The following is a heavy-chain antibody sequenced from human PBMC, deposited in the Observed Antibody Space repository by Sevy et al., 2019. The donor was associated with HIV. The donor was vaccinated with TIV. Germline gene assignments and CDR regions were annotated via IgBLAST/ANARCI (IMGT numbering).Heavy chain of an antibody. J-gene: IGHJ4*02. D-gene: IGHD3-16*01. CDR2: ITTSSYI. V-gene: IGHV3-21*01. CDR1: GFTFDTYA. Sequence: GGSLRLSCAASGFTFDTYALNWVRQAPGKGLEWVSSITTSSYIYYSDSVKGRFTISRDNAKSSLYLQMNSLGAEDTAVYYCARDREGYDYAKNDYWGQGTLVTVSS. CDR3: ARDREGYDYAKNDY.